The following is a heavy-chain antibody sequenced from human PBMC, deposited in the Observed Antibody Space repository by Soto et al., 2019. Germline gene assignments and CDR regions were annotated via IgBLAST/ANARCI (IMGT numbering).Heavy chain of an antibody. CDR3: ARIGGSAKYSYYYYMDV. CDR2: ISSSSSTI. CDR1: GFTFSSYS. D-gene: IGHD3-10*01. Sequence: GSLRLSCAASGFTFSSYSMNWVRQAPGKGLEWVSYISSSSSTIYYADSVKGRFTISRDNAKNSLYLQMNSLKAEDTAVYYCARIGGSAKYSYYYYMDVWGKGTTVTVSS. J-gene: IGHJ6*03. V-gene: IGHV3-48*01.